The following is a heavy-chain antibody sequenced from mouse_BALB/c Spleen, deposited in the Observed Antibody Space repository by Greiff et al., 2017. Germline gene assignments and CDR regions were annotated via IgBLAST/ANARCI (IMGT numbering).Heavy chain of an antibody. V-gene: IGHV1-69*02. Sequence: VQLQQPGAELVKPGASVKLSCKASGYTFTSYWMHWVKQRPGQGLEWIGEIDPSDSYTNYNQKFKGKATLTVDKSSSTAYMQLSSLTSEDSAVYYCARGGGYGSSSYFDYWGQGTTLTVSS. D-gene: IGHD1-1*01. CDR3: ARGGGYGSSSYFDY. CDR2: IDPSDSYT. J-gene: IGHJ2*01. CDR1: GYTFTSYW.